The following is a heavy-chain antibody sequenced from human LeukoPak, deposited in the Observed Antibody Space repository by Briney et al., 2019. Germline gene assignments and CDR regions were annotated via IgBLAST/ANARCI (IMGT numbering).Heavy chain of an antibody. CDR3: AKEARYCSGGSCYQDY. Sequence: GGSLRLSCAASGFTFSSYWMHWARQAPGKGLVWVSRINDDGSITNYADSVKGRFTISRDNSKNTLYLQMNSLRAEDTAVYYCAKEARYCSGGSCYQDYWGQGTLVTVSS. V-gene: IGHV3-74*01. CDR2: INDDGSIT. J-gene: IGHJ4*02. CDR1: GFTFSSYW. D-gene: IGHD2-15*01.